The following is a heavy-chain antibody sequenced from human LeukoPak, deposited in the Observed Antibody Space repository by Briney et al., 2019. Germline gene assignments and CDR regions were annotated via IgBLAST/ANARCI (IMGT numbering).Heavy chain of an antibody. CDR1: GFTFSEYS. CDR2: IRSNGRDT. J-gene: IGHJ5*02. CDR3: AKGGYTTCFDP. D-gene: IGHD2-15*01. V-gene: IGHV3-23*01. Sequence: PGGSLRLSCAASGFTFSEYSMSWVRQVPGKGLEWVSNIRSNGRDTYYTDSVKGRFTISRDNSKNTLYLEMNSLRAEDTAVYYCAKGGYTTCFDPWGQGTLVTVSS.